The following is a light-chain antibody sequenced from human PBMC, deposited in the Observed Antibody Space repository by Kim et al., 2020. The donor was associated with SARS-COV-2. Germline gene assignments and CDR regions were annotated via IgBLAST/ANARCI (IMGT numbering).Light chain of an antibody. CDR3: QQSYSTPWT. CDR1: QCISSY. CDR2: AAS. Sequence: ASVGDRVTSTYRASQCISSYLNWYQQKPGNAAKLLIYAASSLQSGVPSRFSGSGSGTDFTLTISSLQPEDFATYYCQQSYSTPWTFGQGTKVDIK. V-gene: IGKV1-39*01. J-gene: IGKJ1*01.